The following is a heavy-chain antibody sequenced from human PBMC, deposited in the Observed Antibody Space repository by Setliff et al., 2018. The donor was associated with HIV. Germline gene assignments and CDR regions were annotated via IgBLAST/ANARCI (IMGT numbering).Heavy chain of an antibody. CDR3: ARGGTSSTWFDP. Sequence: SETLSLTCTVSGGSASNSRYYWAWIRQPPGKGLEYIGSIHYDEKTYYNPSLKSRVTISLDTSKNQFSLKLPSLTAADTAVYYCARGGTSSTWFDPWGQGTLVTVSS. D-gene: IGHD2-2*01. J-gene: IGHJ5*02. V-gene: IGHV4-39*07. CDR2: IHYDEKT. CDR1: GGSASNSRYY.